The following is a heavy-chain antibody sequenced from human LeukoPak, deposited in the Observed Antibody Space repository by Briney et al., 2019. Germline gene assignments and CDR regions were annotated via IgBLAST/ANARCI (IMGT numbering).Heavy chain of an antibody. CDR3: AREQQPDVGNWFDP. D-gene: IGHD6-13*01. Sequence: SETLSLTCTVSGGSIGSYYWSWIRQPPGKGLEWIGYIYYSGSTNYNPSLKSRVTISVDTSKNQFSLKLSSVTAADTAVYYCAREQQPDVGNWFDPWGQGTLVTVSS. CDR1: GGSIGSYY. J-gene: IGHJ5*02. CDR2: IYYSGST. V-gene: IGHV4-59*01.